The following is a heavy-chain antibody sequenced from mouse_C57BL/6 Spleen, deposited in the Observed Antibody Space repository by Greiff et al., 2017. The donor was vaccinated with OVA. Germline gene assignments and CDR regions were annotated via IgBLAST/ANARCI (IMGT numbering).Heavy chain of an antibody. Sequence: QVQLKQPGAELVKPGASVKLSCKASGYTFTSYWMHWVKQRPGQGLEWIGYINPSSGYTKYNQKFKDKATLTADKSSSTAYMQLSSLTYEDSAVYYCARWGDYDKADWYFDVWGTGTTVTVSS. CDR3: ARWGDYDKADWYFDV. CDR1: GYTFTSYW. J-gene: IGHJ1*03. D-gene: IGHD2-4*01. V-gene: IGHV1-7*01. CDR2: INPSSGYT.